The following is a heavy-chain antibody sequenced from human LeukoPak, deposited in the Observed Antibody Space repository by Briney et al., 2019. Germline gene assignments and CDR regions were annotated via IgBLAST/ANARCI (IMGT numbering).Heavy chain of an antibody. CDR2: IKQDGSEK. CDR1: GFTFSNYA. V-gene: IGHV3-7*04. Sequence: GRSLRLSCAASGFTFSNYAMYWVRQAPGKGLERVATIKQDGSEKYYVDSVKGRFTISRDNAKNSLYLQMNSLRAEDTAVYYCARGTIAAAGYYYFDYWGQGTQVTVSS. CDR3: ARGTIAAAGYYYFDY. J-gene: IGHJ4*02. D-gene: IGHD6-13*01.